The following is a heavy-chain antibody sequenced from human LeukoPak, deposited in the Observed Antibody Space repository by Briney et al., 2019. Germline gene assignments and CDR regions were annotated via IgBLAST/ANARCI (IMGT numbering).Heavy chain of an antibody. D-gene: IGHD3-16*01. Sequence: GGSLRLSCAASGFTFSIYAMSWVRQAPGKGLEWVSGMSGSGGSTYYADSVKGRFTISRDNSKNTLYLQMNTLRAEDTAVYYCARDREYSYVYDAFDIWGQGTLVTVSS. J-gene: IGHJ3*02. CDR3: ARDREYSYVYDAFDI. V-gene: IGHV3-23*01. CDR1: GFTFSIYA. CDR2: MSGSGGST.